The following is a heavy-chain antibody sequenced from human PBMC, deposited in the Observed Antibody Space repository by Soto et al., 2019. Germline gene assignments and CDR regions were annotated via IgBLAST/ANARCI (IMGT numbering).Heavy chain of an antibody. Sequence: TGGSLKLSCASSGFTFISYGMHWVRQAPGKGLEWVAVISYDGSNKYYADSVKGRFTISRDNSKNTLYLQMNSLRAEDTAVYYCAKEASIAVAGTGYFDYWGQGTLVTVSS. CDR2: ISYDGSNK. CDR1: GFTFISYG. CDR3: AKEASIAVAGTGYFDY. J-gene: IGHJ4*02. D-gene: IGHD6-19*01. V-gene: IGHV3-30*18.